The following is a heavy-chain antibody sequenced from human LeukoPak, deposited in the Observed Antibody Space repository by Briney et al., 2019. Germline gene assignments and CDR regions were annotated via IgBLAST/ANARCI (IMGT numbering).Heavy chain of an antibody. CDR3: AKAAGVSTGPDDAFDI. Sequence: GGSLRLSCAASGFTFTSFGMHWVRQAPGKGLEWGAFIRYDRSNKYYADSVRGRLTISRDNSKNTLYLQMNSLRAEDTAVYYCAKAAGVSTGPDDAFDIWGQGTMVTVSS. CDR1: GFTFTSFG. V-gene: IGHV3-30*02. D-gene: IGHD6-13*01. CDR2: IRYDRSNK. J-gene: IGHJ3*02.